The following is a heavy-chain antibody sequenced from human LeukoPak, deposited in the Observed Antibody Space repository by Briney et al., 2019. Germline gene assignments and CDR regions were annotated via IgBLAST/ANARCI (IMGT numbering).Heavy chain of an antibody. Sequence: GGSLRLSCAASGFTFSSYNMKWVRQAPGKGLEWVSSISSRSSYIFYADSVKGRFTISRDNAKNSLYLQMNSLRAEDTAVYYCARENYDILTGRLYAMDVWGQGTTVTVSS. D-gene: IGHD3-9*01. CDR1: GFTFSSYN. CDR2: ISSRSSYI. V-gene: IGHV3-21*04. CDR3: ARENYDILTGRLYAMDV. J-gene: IGHJ6*02.